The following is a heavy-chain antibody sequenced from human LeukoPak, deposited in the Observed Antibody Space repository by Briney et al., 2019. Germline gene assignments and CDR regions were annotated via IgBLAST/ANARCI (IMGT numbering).Heavy chain of an antibody. CDR1: EGTFSSYT. D-gene: IGHD3-10*01. CDR2: IIPMVGVS. J-gene: IGHJ5*02. Sequence: ASVKVSCKASEGTFSSYTITWVRQAPGQGLEWMGRIIPMVGVSKYAENFQGRVTITTDKSTNTAYMEMSSLRSEDTAIYYCALLWFGGNWFDPWGQGTLVTVSS. CDR3: ALLWFGGNWFDP. V-gene: IGHV1-69*02.